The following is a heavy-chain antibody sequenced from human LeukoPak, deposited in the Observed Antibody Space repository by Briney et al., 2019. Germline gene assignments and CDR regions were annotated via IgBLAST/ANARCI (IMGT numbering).Heavy chain of an antibody. Sequence: SLRLSCAASGFTFDDYAMHWVRQAPGKGLEWVSGISWNNGSIGYADSVKGRFTISRDNAKNSLYLQMNSLRAEDTAVYYCARIYFLKCFDSWGQGTLVTVSS. CDR2: ISWNNGSI. D-gene: IGHD3-3*01. CDR3: ARIYFLKCFDS. CDR1: GFTFDDYA. J-gene: IGHJ4*02. V-gene: IGHV3-9*01.